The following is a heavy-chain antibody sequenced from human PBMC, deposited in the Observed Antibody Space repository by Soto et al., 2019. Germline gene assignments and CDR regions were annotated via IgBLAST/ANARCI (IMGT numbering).Heavy chain of an antibody. V-gene: IGHV3-23*01. Sequence: VQLLESGGGXAQXXXSLRLSCAASGFAFSSHPMSWVRQAPEKGLEWVSGISDGGDLTYNADSVKGRFTISRDNSKDTLYLQMNSLRAEDTAVYYCARRVIGSSRAFDIWGQGTMVTVSS. CDR3: ARRVIGSSRAFDI. CDR1: GFAFSSHP. CDR2: ISDGGDLT. J-gene: IGHJ3*02. D-gene: IGHD3-10*01.